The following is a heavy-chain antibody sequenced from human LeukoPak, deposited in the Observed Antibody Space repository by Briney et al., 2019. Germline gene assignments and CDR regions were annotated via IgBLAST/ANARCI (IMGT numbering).Heavy chain of an antibody. V-gene: IGHV3-23*01. Sequence: GGSLRLSCAASGFTFSSYAMGWVRQAPGKGLEWVSAISGTGNRTYYADSVKGRFTISRDNSKNTLYLQMNSLRAEDTAVYYCAKRGPLTIFGVTDAFDIWGQGTMVTVSS. J-gene: IGHJ3*02. D-gene: IGHD3-3*01. CDR1: GFTFSSYA. CDR2: ISGTGNRT. CDR3: AKRGPLTIFGVTDAFDI.